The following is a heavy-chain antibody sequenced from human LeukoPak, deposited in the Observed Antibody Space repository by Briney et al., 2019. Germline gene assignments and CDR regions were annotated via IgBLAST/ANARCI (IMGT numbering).Heavy chain of an antibody. CDR2: ISAYNGNT. Sequence: ASVKVSCKASGYTFTSYGISWVRQAPGQGLEWMGWISAYNGNTNYAQKLQGRVTMTTDTSTSTAYMELRSLRSDDTAVYYCARDRVGATRYYYYGMDVWGQGTTVTVSS. CDR3: ARDRVGATRYYYYGMDV. CDR1: GYTFTSYG. D-gene: IGHD1-26*01. V-gene: IGHV1-18*01. J-gene: IGHJ6*02.